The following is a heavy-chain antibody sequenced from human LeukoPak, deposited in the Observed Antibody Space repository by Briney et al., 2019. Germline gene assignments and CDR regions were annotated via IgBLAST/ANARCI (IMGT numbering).Heavy chain of an antibody. V-gene: IGHV4-4*07. J-gene: IGHJ4*02. CDR2: IYSSGST. Sequence: SETLSLTCTVSGGSISSYYWSWIRQPAGKGLEWIGRIYSSGSTNYNPSLKSRVTMSVDTSKNQFSLKLSSVTAADTAEYYCARGGTVVTKDIFDYWGQGTLVTVSS. CDR3: ARGGTVVTKDIFDY. CDR1: GGSISSYY. D-gene: IGHD4-23*01.